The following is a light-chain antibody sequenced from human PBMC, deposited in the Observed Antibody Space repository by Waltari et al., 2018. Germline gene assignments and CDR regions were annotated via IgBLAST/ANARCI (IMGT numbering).Light chain of an antibody. CDR1: QSISKW. Sequence: DLQMTQSPSTLSASVGDRVAITCRASQSISKWLAWNQQKPGKARKLLIYKASNLDSGVPSRFSGSGSGTEFTLTISSLHPDVFATYYCQQYDTYLTFGGGTKVEI. CDR2: KAS. J-gene: IGKJ4*02. CDR3: QQYDTYLT. V-gene: IGKV1-5*03.